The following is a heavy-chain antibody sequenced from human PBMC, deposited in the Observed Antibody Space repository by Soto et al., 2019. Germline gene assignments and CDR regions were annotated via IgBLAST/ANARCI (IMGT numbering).Heavy chain of an antibody. CDR3: ARDQVRYYYDSSGSYHYYGMDV. Sequence: SVKVSCKASGGTFSSYAISWVRQAPGQGLEWMGGIIPIFGTANYAQKFQGRVTITADESTSTAYMELSSLRSEDTAVYYCARDQVRYYYDSSGSYHYYGMDVWGQGTTVTVSS. V-gene: IGHV1-69*13. D-gene: IGHD3-22*01. CDR2: IIPIFGTA. CDR1: GGTFSSYA. J-gene: IGHJ6*02.